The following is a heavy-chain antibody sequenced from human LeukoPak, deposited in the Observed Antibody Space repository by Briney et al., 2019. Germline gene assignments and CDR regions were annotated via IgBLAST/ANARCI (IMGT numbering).Heavy chain of an antibody. CDR1: GYTFTGYY. J-gene: IGHJ6*03. D-gene: IGHD6-19*01. Sequence: ASVKVSCKASGYTFTGYYMHWVRQAPGQGLEWMGWINPNSGGTNYAQKFQGRVTITRNTSISTAYMELSSLRSEDTAVYYCARGIAVAGTTINYYYYYMDVWGKGTTVTVSS. V-gene: IGHV1-2*02. CDR2: INPNSGGT. CDR3: ARGIAVAGTTINYYYYYMDV.